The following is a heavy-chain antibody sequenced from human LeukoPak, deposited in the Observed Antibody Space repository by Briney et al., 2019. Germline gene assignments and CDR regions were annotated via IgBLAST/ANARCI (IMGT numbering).Heavy chain of an antibody. CDR1: GFTFSSYA. D-gene: IGHD6-13*01. V-gene: IGHV3-23*01. CDR3: AKGYIIAGRQWYLDL. Sequence: GGSLRLSCAASGFTFSSYAMSWVRQAPGKGLEWVSAVSAGGGSTYYADSVKGRFTISRDNSKNTLYLQMNSLRAEDTAVYYCAKGYIIAGRQWYLDLWGRGTLVGVSS. CDR2: VSAGGGST. J-gene: IGHJ2*01.